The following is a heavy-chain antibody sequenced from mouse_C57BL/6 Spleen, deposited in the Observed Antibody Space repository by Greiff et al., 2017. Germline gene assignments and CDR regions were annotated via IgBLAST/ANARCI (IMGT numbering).Heavy chain of an antibody. CDR3: ARYYRFGLYAMDY. D-gene: IGHD1-1*02. CDR1: GYSITSGYY. CDR2: ISYDGSN. J-gene: IGHJ4*01. V-gene: IGHV3-6*01. Sequence: EVKLLESGPGLVQPSQSLSLTCSVSGYSITSGYYWNWIRQFPGNKLEWMGYISYDGSNNCNPSLKNRISITRDTSKNQFFLKLNSVTTEDTATYYCARYYRFGLYAMDYWGQGTSVTVSS.